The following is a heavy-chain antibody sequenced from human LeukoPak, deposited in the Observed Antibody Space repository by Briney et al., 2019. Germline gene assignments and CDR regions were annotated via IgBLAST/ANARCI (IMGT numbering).Heavy chain of an antibody. D-gene: IGHD6-19*01. CDR3: TIDSNSGCTGY. V-gene: IGHV3-15*01. Sequence: PGGSLRLSCAASGFTFSNAWMSWVRQAPGKGLEWVGRIKTKTDGGTTDYAAPVKGRFTISRDDSKHTLYLQMNSLKTEDTAVYYCTIDSNSGCTGYWGQGTLVTVSS. CDR2: IKTKTDGGTT. CDR1: GFTFSNAW. J-gene: IGHJ4*02.